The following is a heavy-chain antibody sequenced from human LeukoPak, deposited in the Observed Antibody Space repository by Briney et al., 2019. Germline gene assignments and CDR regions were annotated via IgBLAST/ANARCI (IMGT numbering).Heavy chain of an antibody. CDR3: AREIVGAPSQYYFDY. V-gene: IGHV4-39*01. CDR1: GGSISSSSYY. J-gene: IGHJ4*02. Sequence: PSETLSLTCTVSGGSISSSSYYWGWIRQPPGKGLEWIGSIYYSGSTYYNPSLKSRVTISVNTSKNQFSLKLSSVTAADTAVYYCAREIVGAPSQYYFDYWGQGTLVTVSS. CDR2: IYYSGST. D-gene: IGHD1-26*01.